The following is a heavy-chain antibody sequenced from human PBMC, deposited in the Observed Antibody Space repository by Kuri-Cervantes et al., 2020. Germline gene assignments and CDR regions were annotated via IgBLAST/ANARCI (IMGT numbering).Heavy chain of an antibody. CDR2: IYYSGSA. CDR1: GGSISDYY. CDR3: ARGQGAILALLDI. D-gene: IGHD3-3*01. V-gene: IGHV4-59*01. J-gene: IGHJ6*02. Sequence: SETLSLTCTVSGGSISDYYWSWIRQPPGNGLEWIGYIYYSGSANCNPSLKSRVTISLDTSKNQFSLRLSSVTAADTAVYYCARGQGAILALLDIWGQGTTVTVSS.